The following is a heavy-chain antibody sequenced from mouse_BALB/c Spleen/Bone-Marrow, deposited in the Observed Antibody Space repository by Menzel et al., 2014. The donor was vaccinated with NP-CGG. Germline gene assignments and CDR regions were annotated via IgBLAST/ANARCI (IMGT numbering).Heavy chain of an antibody. CDR1: GYTYTDYE. CDR2: IDPETGGT. D-gene: IGHD1-1*01. V-gene: IGHV1-15*01. J-gene: IGHJ3*01. Sequence: VKVVESGAELVRPGASVTLSCKASGYTYTDYEMHWVKQTPVHGLEWIGTIDPETGGTAYNQKFKGKATLTADKSSSTAYMGLRSLTSEDSAVYYCTREGYCGSSPAWFPYWGQGTLVTVSA. CDR3: TREGYCGSSPAWFPY.